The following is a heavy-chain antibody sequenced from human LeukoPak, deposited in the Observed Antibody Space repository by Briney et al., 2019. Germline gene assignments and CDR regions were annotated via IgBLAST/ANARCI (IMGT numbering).Heavy chain of an antibody. CDR1: GYTFTSYG. Sequence: GASVKVSCKASGYTFTSYGISWVRQAPGQGLEWMGWISAYNGNTNYAQKLQGRVTMTTDTSTSTAYMELRSLRSDDTAVYYCATRLSDDFSVDPGFDIWGQGTMVTVSS. J-gene: IGHJ3*02. CDR3: ATRLSDDFSVDPGFDI. V-gene: IGHV1-18*01. CDR2: ISAYNGNT. D-gene: IGHD3-3*01.